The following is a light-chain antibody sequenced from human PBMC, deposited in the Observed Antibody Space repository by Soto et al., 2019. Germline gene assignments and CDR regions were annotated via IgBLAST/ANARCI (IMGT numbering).Light chain of an antibody. Sequence: VMKLSSASLSVTKEERATLSCSASQNVNSNLAWYQQKPGQAPRFLIYGASTRATGIPARFSGSGSGTEFTLTISSLQSEDCAVYNCHDYKNLPRRFCHGSKVDI. J-gene: IGKJ1*01. V-gene: IGKV3-15*01. CDR1: QNVNSN. CDR2: GAS. CDR3: HDYKNLPRR.